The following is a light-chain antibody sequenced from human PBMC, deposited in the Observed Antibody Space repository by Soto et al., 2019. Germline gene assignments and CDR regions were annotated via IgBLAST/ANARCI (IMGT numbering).Light chain of an antibody. CDR1: QSVSSNY. V-gene: IGKV3-20*01. CDR3: QHYGSSPYT. CDR2: GAS. Sequence: EIVLTQSPGTLSLSPGERATLSCRASQSVSSNYLAWYQQKPGQAPRLLIYGASSRATGIPDRFSGSGSGTDFTLTISRLAPEDFAVYYCQHYGSSPYTFGQGTTLEIK. J-gene: IGKJ2*01.